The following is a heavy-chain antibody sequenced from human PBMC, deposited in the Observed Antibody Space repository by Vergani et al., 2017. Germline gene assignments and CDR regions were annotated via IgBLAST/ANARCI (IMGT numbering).Heavy chain of an antibody. CDR2: IYPGDSDT. D-gene: IGHD5-24*01. Sequence: EVQLVQSGAEVKKPGESLKISCKGSGYSFTSYWIGWVRQLPGKGLEWMGSIYPGDSDTRYSPSFQGQVTISADKSISTAYLQWSRLKASVTAMYYCARLAPGWLQLNYFDYWGQGTLVTVSS. J-gene: IGHJ4*02. CDR1: GYSFTSYW. V-gene: IGHV5-51*01. CDR3: ARLAPGWLQLNYFDY.